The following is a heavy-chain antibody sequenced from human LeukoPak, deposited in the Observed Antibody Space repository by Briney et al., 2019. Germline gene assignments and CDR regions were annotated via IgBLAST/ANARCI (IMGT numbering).Heavy chain of an antibody. CDR3: ARAGYSYGRGRLEAFDI. CDR2: IYPGDSDT. J-gene: IGHJ3*02. V-gene: IGHV5-51*01. D-gene: IGHD5-18*01. Sequence: GESLKISCKGSGYSFTSYWIGWVRQMPGKGLEWMGIIYPGDSDTRYNPSFQGQVTISADKSISTAYLQWSSLKASDTAMYYCARAGYSYGRGRLEAFDIWGQGTMVTVSS. CDR1: GYSFTSYW.